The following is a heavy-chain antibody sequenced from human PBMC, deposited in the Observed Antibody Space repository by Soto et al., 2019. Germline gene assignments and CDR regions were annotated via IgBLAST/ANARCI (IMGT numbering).Heavy chain of an antibody. V-gene: IGHV3-15*01. CDR3: HTPHGRNAFDI. CDR2: IKSIADGGTT. Sequence: NPGGSLRLSCATSGFTFSNAWMAWVRQAPGKGLEWVGRIKSIADGGTTNYAAPVKGRFSISRHDSENTLYLQMNSLRVEDTGIYYCHTPHGRNAFDIWGPGTVVTVS. D-gene: IGHD2-8*01. CDR1: GFTFSNAW. J-gene: IGHJ3*02.